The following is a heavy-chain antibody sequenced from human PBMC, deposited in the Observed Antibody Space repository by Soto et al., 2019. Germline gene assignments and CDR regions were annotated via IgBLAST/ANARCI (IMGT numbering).Heavy chain of an antibody. CDR3: ARGGYDTSGQTFIGWGPDC. V-gene: IGHV4-30-4*01. J-gene: IGHJ4*02. CDR2: RYYSGNT. D-gene: IGHD3-22*01. Sequence: HVQLQESGPGPVTPSQTLSLSCTVSGVSITSGSYYWTWVRQSPGKGLEWIGDRYYSGNTYYNPSLNRRDTISVDTSKNQFFLNLTSVTAADTAVYYCARGGYDTSGQTFIGWGPDCLGQGTLLTVSS. CDR1: GVSITSGSYY.